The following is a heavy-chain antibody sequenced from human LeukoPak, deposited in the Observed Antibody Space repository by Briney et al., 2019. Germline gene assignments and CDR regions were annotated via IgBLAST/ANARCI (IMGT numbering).Heavy chain of an antibody. CDR3: ARGRGSDWYVDY. J-gene: IGHJ4*02. Sequence: GGSLRLSCAASGFTFSDYYMTWIRQAPGKGLEWVSYISSSSGYTNYADSVKGRFTISRDNAKNSLYLQLNSLRAEDTALYYCARGRGSDWYVDYWGQGTLVTVSS. CDR1: GFTFSDYY. CDR2: ISSSSGYT. D-gene: IGHD6-19*01. V-gene: IGHV3-11*05.